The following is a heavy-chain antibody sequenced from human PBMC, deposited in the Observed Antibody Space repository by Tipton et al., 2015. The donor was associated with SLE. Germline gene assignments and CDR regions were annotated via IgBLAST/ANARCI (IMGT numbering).Heavy chain of an antibody. D-gene: IGHD3-3*01. CDR2: IYHSGYT. CDR1: DGSIRSTNYY. J-gene: IGHJ4*02. Sequence: TLSLTCTVSDGSIRSTNYYWSWIRQPPGKGLEWIGYIYHSGYTNYNPSLKSRVTISVDTSKNQFSLSLSSVTAADTAVYFCARANERFLEWSPPDDWGPGALVTVSS. CDR3: ARANERFLEWSPPDD. V-gene: IGHV4-61*01.